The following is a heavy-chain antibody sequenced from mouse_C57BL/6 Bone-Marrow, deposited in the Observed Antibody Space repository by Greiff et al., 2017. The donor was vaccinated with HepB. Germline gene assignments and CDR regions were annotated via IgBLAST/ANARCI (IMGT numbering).Heavy chain of an antibody. J-gene: IGHJ3*01. V-gene: IGHV2-5*01. CDR3: AKKGYGSSSWFAY. CDR2: IWRGGST. D-gene: IGHD1-1*01. Sequence: VKLMESGPGLVQPSQCLSITCTVSGFSLTSYGVHWVRQSPGKGLEWLGVIWRGGSTDYNAAFLSRLSITKDNSKSQVFFKMNSLQADDTAIYYCAKKGYGSSSWFAYWGQGTLVTVSA. CDR1: GFSLTSYG.